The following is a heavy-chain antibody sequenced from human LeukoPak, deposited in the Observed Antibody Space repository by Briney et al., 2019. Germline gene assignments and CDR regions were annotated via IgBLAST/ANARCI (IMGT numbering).Heavy chain of an antibody. CDR1: GGTFSSYA. Sequence: SVKVSCKASGGTFSSYAISWVRQAPGQGLEWMGGIIPIFGTANYAQKFQGRVTITADESTSTAYMELSSLRSEDTAVYYCARDRLYGSGSSQPFAYWDQGTLVTVSS. J-gene: IGHJ4*02. D-gene: IGHD3-10*01. CDR2: IIPIFGTA. V-gene: IGHV1-69*13. CDR3: ARDRLYGSGSSQPFAY.